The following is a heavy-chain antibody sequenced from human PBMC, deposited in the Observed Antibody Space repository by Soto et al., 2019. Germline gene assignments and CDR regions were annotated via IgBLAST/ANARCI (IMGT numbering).Heavy chain of an antibody. CDR1: GGTFSSYT. J-gene: IGHJ3*02. Sequence: QVQLVQSGAEVKKPGSSVKVSCKASGGTFSSYTISWVRQAPGQGLEWMGRIIPILGIANYAQKFQGRVTITADKSTSTAYMELSSLRSEDTAVYYCAREEGITMMARAFDIWGQGTMVTVSS. V-gene: IGHV1-69*02. D-gene: IGHD3-22*01. CDR2: IIPILGIA. CDR3: AREEGITMMARAFDI.